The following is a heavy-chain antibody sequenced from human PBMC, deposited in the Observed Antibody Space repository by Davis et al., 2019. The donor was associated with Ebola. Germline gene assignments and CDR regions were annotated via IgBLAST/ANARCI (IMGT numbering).Heavy chain of an antibody. J-gene: IGHJ6*02. D-gene: IGHD3-16*01. Sequence: GGSLRLSCAASGFTFSAYYMSWIRQAPGKGLEWVSYISSSSSYTNYADSVKGRFTISRDNAKNSLYLQMNSLRAEDTAVYYCARDRPLDFFFGDYYGMDVWGQGTTVTVSS. CDR1: GFTFSAYY. CDR2: ISSSSSYT. CDR3: ARDRPLDFFFGDYYGMDV. V-gene: IGHV3-11*06.